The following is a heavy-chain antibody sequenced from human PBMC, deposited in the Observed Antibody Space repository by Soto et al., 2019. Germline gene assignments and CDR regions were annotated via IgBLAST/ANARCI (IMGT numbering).Heavy chain of an antibody. CDR1: GFSFSGAG. J-gene: IGHJ4*02. D-gene: IGHD6-13*01. V-gene: IGHV3-73*01. CDR3: TRLHFIVEPGINY. Sequence: PGGSLRLSCAASGFSFSGAGIHWVRQASGKGLEWVGRIRTKSNSYATAYAASVKGRFTISRDDSENMAYLQMNSLKTEDTAVYYCTRLHFIVEPGINYWGRGTLVTVSS. CDR2: IRTKSNSYAT.